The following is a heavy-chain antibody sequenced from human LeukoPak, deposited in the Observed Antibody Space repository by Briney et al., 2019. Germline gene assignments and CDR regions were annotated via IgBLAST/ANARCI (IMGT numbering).Heavy chain of an antibody. J-gene: IGHJ3*01. Sequence: SETLSLTCTVSGGAIRSYYWNWIRQPPGKGLEWVGYVFYSGNTNYNPSLGSRVTISEDTSKNQFSLNLNSLTAADTAVYYCARGLPGRDAFDVWGQGTVVTVSS. CDR2: VFYSGNT. CDR1: GGAIRSYY. D-gene: IGHD3-16*01. V-gene: IGHV4-59*13. CDR3: ARGLPGRDAFDV.